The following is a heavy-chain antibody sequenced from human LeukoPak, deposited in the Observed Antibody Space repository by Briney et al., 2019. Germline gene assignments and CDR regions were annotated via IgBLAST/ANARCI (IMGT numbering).Heavy chain of an antibody. CDR2: IYHSGST. CDR1: GYSISSGYY. V-gene: IGHV4-38-2*02. CDR3: ARDLGDWSALQIEK. D-gene: IGHD3/OR15-3a*01. J-gene: IGHJ4*02. Sequence: SETLSLTCTVSGYSISSGYYWGWIRQPPGKGLEWIGSIYHSGSTYYNPSLKSRVTISVDTSKNQFSLKLSSVTAADTAIYYCARDLGDWSALQIEKWGQGTLVTVSS.